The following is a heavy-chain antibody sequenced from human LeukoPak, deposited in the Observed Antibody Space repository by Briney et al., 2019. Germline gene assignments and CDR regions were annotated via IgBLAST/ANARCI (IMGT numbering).Heavy chain of an antibody. CDR2: INAGNGNT. V-gene: IGHV1-3*03. CDR3: ARFKATVRRDAWYAFDI. D-gene: IGHD2-15*01. J-gene: IGHJ3*02. Sequence: GASVKVSCKASGYTFTGYYMHWVRQAPGQRLEWMGWINAGNGNTKYSQEFQGRVTITRDTSASTAYMELSSLGSEDMAVYYCARFKATVRRDAWYAFDIWGQGTMVTVSS. CDR1: GYTFTGYY.